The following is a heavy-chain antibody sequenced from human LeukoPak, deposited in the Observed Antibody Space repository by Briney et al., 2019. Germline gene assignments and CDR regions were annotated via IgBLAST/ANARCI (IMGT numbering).Heavy chain of an antibody. V-gene: IGHV3-30*04. CDR1: GFTFSSSA. D-gene: IGHD2-2*01. CDR2: ISYDGNYK. CDR3: ARGGQGRQTPIHQYHYIDV. J-gene: IGHJ6*03. Sequence: PGGSLRLPCAVSGFTFSSSAMHWVRQAPGKGLEWVAVISYDGNYKYYADSVKGRFTVSRDNSRNTLYLHVDSLRPGDRAVYYCARGGQGRQTPIHQYHYIDVWGQGTTVTVSS.